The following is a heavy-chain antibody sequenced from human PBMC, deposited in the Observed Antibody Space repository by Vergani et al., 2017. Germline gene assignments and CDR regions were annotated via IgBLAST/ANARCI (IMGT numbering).Heavy chain of an antibody. CDR2: ISAYNGNT. CDR1: GYTFTSYG. J-gene: IGHJ4*02. Sequence: QVQLVQSGAEVKKPGASVKVSCKASGYTFTSYGISWVRQAPGQGLEWMGWISAYNGNTNYAQKLQGRVTMTTDTSTSTAYMELRSLRTDDTAVYYCARAPTPYIVVVPVAXFDYWGQGTLVTVSS. CDR3: ARAPTPYIVVVPVAXFDY. D-gene: IGHD2-2*01. V-gene: IGHV1-18*01.